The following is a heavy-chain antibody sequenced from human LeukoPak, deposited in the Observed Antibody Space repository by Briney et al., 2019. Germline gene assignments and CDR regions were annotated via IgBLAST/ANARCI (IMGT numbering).Heavy chain of an antibody. CDR3: MVTHPQHYYFDY. J-gene: IGHJ4*02. Sequence: GGSLRLSCAASGFSFSSYSMNWVRQAPGKGLEWVSSISSTSSYIYYADSVKGRFTISRDNAKNSLYLQMNSLRAEDTAVYRCMVTHPQHYYFDYWGQGTLVTASS. V-gene: IGHV3-21*01. D-gene: IGHD2-21*02. CDR1: GFSFSSYS. CDR2: ISSTSSYI.